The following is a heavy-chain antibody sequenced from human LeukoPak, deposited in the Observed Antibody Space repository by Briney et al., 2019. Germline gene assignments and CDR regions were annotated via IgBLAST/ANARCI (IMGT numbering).Heavy chain of an antibody. CDR2: ISRSSSTI. CDR3: ARDIATVGFDY. V-gene: IGHV3-48*04. Sequence: GGSLRLSCEASGFTFSSFSMNWVRQAPGKGLEWVAYISRSSSTIYYADSVKGRFTISRDNAQKSLYLQMNSLRAEDTAVYYCARDIATVGFDYWGQGTLVTVSS. CDR1: GFTFSSFS. D-gene: IGHD6-13*01. J-gene: IGHJ4*02.